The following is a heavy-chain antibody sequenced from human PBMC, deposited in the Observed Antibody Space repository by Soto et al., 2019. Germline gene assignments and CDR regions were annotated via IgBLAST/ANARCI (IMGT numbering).Heavy chain of an antibody. Sequence: QVQLQESGPGLVKPSETLSLTCTVSGGSISSYYWSWIRQPPGKGLEWIGYIYYSGSTNYNPSLKRRVTRSVDTSKNQFSLKLSSVTAADTAVYYCARDRGVRGYSSSYYYYCMDVWCQGTTVTVSS. CDR2: IYYSGST. CDR1: GGSISSYY. J-gene: IGHJ6*02. D-gene: IGHD6-13*01. CDR3: ARDRGVRGYSSSYYYYCMDV. V-gene: IGHV4-59*01.